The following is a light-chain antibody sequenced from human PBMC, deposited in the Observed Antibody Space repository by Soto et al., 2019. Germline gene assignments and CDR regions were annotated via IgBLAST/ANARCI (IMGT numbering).Light chain of an antibody. CDR2: QTS. V-gene: IGKV1-5*03. CDR1: QRIGHW. J-gene: IGKJ4*01. Sequence: DLQMTQSPSTLSVSVGDRVTITCRASQRIGHWLAWYQQKPGKAPNLLIYQTSVLEGGVPSRFRGSGSGTEITLTVSSQQPDDFATYYCQQYSIYPLTFGGGTKVQIK. CDR3: QQYSIYPLT.